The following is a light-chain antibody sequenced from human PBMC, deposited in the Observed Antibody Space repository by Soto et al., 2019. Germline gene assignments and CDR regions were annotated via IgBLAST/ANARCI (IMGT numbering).Light chain of an antibody. CDR3: QHDNHWLG. J-gene: IGKJ4*01. CDR2: GAS. V-gene: IGKV3-15*01. CDR1: QSVRSN. Sequence: EIVMTQSPATLSVSPGERVTLSCRASQSVRSNLAWYQQKPGQVPRVLIYGASTRAIGIPDRFSGSGSGTEFTLTISRLQSEEFAVYYCQHDNHWLGFGGGTSVEIK.